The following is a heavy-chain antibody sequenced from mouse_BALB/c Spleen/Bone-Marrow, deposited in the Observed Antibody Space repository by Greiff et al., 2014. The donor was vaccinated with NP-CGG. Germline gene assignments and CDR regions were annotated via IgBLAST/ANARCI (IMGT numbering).Heavy chain of an antibody. CDR2: IDPYNGDT. CDR1: GYAFTSYN. J-gene: IGHJ3*01. D-gene: IGHD2-1*01. Sequence: VQLQQSGPELVKPGASVKVSCKASGYAFTSYNIYWVKQSHGKSLEWIGYIDPYNGDTNYNQKFKVKATLTVDKSSSTAYMHLNSLTSEDSAVYYCASCRNYEAWFAYWGQGTLVTVSA. V-gene: IGHV1S135*01. CDR3: ASCRNYEAWFAY.